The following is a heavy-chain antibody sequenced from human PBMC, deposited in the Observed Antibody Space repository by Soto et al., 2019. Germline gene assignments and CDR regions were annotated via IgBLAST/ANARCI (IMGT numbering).Heavy chain of an antibody. V-gene: IGHV4-34*09. Sequence: PSETLSLTCAVYGGSFSGYYWSWIRQPPGKGLEWIGYIYYSGSTYYNPSLKSRVTISVDTSKNQFSLKLSSVTAADTAVYYCARDHYGSSGWFDPWGQGTLVTVSS. CDR2: IYYSGST. CDR3: ARDHYGSSGWFDP. D-gene: IGHD6-13*01. J-gene: IGHJ5*02. CDR1: GGSFSGYY.